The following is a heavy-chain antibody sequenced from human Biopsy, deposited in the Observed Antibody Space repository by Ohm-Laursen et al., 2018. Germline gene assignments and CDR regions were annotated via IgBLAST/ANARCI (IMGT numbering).Heavy chain of an antibody. Sequence: SVKVSCKASGYTFTGQYLHWVRQVPGQGLEWMGWINPHSGTTKFAQDFQGRVTMTGDTSITTAYMELRRLRSDDTAVYYCAKGQDLRGGAEYFQHWGQGALVTVSS. V-gene: IGHV1-2*02. CDR1: GYTFTGQY. CDR2: INPHSGTT. CDR3: AKGQDLRGGAEYFQH. D-gene: IGHD2-15*01. J-gene: IGHJ1*01.